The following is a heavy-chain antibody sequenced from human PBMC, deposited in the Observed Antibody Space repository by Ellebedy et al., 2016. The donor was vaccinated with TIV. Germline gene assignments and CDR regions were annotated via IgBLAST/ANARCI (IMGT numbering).Heavy chain of an antibody. D-gene: IGHD6-19*01. V-gene: IGHV3-15*07. CDR1: GFTFRNAW. Sequence: PGGSLRLSCAASGFTFRNAWMNWVRQPPGKGLEGCGCIKSNPAGGTIDYAGPVKGRFTISRDDSKNTLYLQMNSLKTEDTAVYYCAAELDLAVAGLTNPHVWGQGTLITVSS. CDR2: IKSNPAGGTI. J-gene: IGHJ4*01. CDR3: AAELDLAVAGLTNPHV.